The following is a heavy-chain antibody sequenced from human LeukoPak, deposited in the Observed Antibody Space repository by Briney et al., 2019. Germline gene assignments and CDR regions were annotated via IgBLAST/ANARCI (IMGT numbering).Heavy chain of an antibody. D-gene: IGHD3-10*01. Sequence: KPGGSLRLSCGASGLTVSSYGMSWVRQAPGKGLEWVSTIIGSAVNTYYAESVKGRFTISRDNAKNSLYLQMNSLRAEDTAVYYCARDLYYFGSGSYVPGLPDSWGQGTVVAVSS. CDR2: IIGSAVNT. CDR1: GLTVSSYG. CDR3: ARDLYYFGSGSYVPGLPDS. J-gene: IGHJ4*02. V-gene: IGHV3-21*01.